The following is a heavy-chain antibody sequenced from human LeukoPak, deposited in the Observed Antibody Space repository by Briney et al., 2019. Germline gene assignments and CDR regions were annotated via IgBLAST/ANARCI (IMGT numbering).Heavy chain of an antibody. J-gene: IGHJ4*02. CDR1: GFTVSSNY. V-gene: IGHV3-53*01. CDR3: ARILRVKEKYRLLSYYFDY. CDR2: IYSGGST. D-gene: IGHD2-2*01. Sequence: PGGSLRLSCAASGFTVSSNYMSWVRQAPGKGLEWVSVIYSGGSTYYADSVKGRFTISRDNSKNTLYLQMNSLRAEDTAVYYCARILRVKEKYRLLSYYFDYWGQGTLVTVSS.